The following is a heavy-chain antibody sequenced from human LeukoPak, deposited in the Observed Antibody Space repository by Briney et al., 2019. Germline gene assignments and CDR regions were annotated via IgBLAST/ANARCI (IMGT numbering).Heavy chain of an antibody. V-gene: IGHV4-39*07. D-gene: IGHD3-3*01. J-gene: IGHJ6*03. CDR1: GDSITSSDHY. CDR3: ARSRFYYYYYMDV. Sequence: PSETLSLTCTLSGDSITSSDHYWVWIRQSPGKGLEWIGSVSHSGNTYYKSSLKSRVTISVDTSKNQFSLKLSSVTAADTAVYYCARSRFYYYYYMDVWGKGTTVTISS. CDR2: VSHSGNT.